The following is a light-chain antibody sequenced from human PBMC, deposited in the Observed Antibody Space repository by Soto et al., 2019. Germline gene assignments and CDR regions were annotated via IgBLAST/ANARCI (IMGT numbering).Light chain of an antibody. Sequence: DIQMTQSPSSLSASLGDRVTITCQASQDIDDYLNWYQLKPGRAPKLLIYDTPHLHTGVPSRFSGAGSGTDFSFTISRLQPEDVATYYCQQYHTLVTFGGGTKVEIK. CDR2: DTP. CDR1: QDIDDY. J-gene: IGKJ4*01. CDR3: QQYHTLVT. V-gene: IGKV1-33*01.